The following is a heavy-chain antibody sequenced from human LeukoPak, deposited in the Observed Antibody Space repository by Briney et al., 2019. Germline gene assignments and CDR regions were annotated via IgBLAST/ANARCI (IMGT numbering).Heavy chain of an antibody. J-gene: IGHJ3*02. CDR3: ARGTYYDILTGVAFDI. V-gene: IGHV4-59*01. Sequence: SETLSLTCTVSGGSISSYYWSWIRQPPGKGLEWIGYIYYSGSTNYNPSLKSRVTISVDTSKNQFSLKLGSVTAADTAVYYCARGTYYDILTGVAFDIWGQGTMVTVSS. CDR2: IYYSGST. D-gene: IGHD3-9*01. CDR1: GGSISSYY.